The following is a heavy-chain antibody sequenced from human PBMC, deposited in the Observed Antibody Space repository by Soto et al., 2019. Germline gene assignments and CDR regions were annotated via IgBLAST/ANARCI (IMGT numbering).Heavy chain of an antibody. V-gene: IGHV4-34*01. J-gene: IGHJ6*02. CDR3: ARGYYYGMDV. CDR2: INHSGST. CDR1: GGSFSGYY. Sequence: SETLSLTCAVYGGSFSGYYWSWIRQPPGKGLEWIGEINHSGSTNYNPSLKGRVTISVDTSKNQFSLKLSSVTAADTAVYYCARGYYYGMDVWGQGTTVTVSS.